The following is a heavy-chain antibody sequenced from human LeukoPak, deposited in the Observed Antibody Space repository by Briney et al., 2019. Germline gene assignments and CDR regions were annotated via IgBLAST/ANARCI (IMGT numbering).Heavy chain of an antibody. D-gene: IGHD3-22*01. J-gene: IGHJ3*02. Sequence: GGSLRLSCTASGFTFSSYCMSWVRQAPGKGLEWVANIKQDGSGKYYVDSVKGRFTISRDNAKNSLYLQMNSLRAEDTAVYYCARDPEDYYESSAYYDGFDMWGQGTMVTVSS. CDR3: ARDPEDYYESSAYYDGFDM. V-gene: IGHV3-7*01. CDR2: IKQDGSGK. CDR1: GFTFSSYC.